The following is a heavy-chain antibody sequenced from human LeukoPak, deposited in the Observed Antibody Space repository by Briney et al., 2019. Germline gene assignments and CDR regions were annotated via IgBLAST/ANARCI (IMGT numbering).Heavy chain of an antibody. J-gene: IGHJ4*02. Sequence: GRSLRLSCAASGFTFDDYAMHWVRQAPGKGLEWVSGISWNSGSIGCADSVKGRFTISRDNAKNSLYLQMNSLRAEDTALYYCAKDQYYYGSGSYPYWGQGTLVTVSS. V-gene: IGHV3-9*01. D-gene: IGHD3-10*01. CDR2: ISWNSGSI. CDR3: AKDQYYYGSGSYPY. CDR1: GFTFDDYA.